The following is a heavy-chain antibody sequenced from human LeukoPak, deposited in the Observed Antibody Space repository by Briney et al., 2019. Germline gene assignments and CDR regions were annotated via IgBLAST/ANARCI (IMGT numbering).Heavy chain of an antibody. D-gene: IGHD6-19*01. V-gene: IGHV4-31*03. CDR2: IYYSGST. Sequence: SETLSLTCTVSGGSISSGGYYWSWIRQHPGKGLEWIGYIYYSGSTYYNPSLKSRVTISVDTSKNQFSLKLSSVTAADTAVYYCASSAAVAGTATWYFDLWGRGTLVTVSS. J-gene: IGHJ2*01. CDR1: GGSISSGGYY. CDR3: ASSAAVAGTATWYFDL.